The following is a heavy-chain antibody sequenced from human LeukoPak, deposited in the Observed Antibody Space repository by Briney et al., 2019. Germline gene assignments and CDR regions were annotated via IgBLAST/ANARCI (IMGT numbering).Heavy chain of an antibody. Sequence: GGSLRLSCAASGFTFSSYAMHWVRQAPGKGLEWVAVISYDGSNKYYADSVKGRFTISRDNSKNTLYLQMNSLRAEDTAVYYCARARWGYGGNEFDAFDIWGQGTMVTVSS. CDR3: ARARWGYGGNEFDAFDI. D-gene: IGHD4-23*01. CDR2: ISYDGSNK. J-gene: IGHJ3*02. V-gene: IGHV3-30-3*01. CDR1: GFTFSSYA.